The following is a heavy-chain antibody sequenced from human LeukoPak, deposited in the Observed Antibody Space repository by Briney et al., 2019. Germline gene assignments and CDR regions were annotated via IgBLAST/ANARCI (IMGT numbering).Heavy chain of an antibody. Sequence: GASVKVSCKASGGTFSSYAVSWVRQAPGQGLEWMGRIIPILGIANYAQKFQGRVTITADKSTSTAYMELSSLRSEDTAVYYCASLDYGSGSTHYYYYYGMDVWGQGTTVTVSS. CDR2: IIPILGIA. CDR1: GGTFSSYA. J-gene: IGHJ6*02. D-gene: IGHD3-10*01. CDR3: ASLDYGSGSTHYYYYYGMDV. V-gene: IGHV1-69*04.